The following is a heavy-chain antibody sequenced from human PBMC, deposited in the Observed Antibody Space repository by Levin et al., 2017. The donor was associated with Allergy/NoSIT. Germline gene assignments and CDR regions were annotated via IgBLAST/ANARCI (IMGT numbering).Heavy chain of an antibody. J-gene: IGHJ4*02. Sequence: ASVKVSCKASGYTFTSYGISWVRQAPGQGLEWMGWISAYNGNTNYAQKLQGRVTMTTDTSTSTAYMELRSLRSDDTAVYYCARDQFTTNGDYSANDYWGQGTLVTVSS. CDR2: ISAYNGNT. D-gene: IGHD4-17*01. CDR1: GYTFTSYG. CDR3: ARDQFTTNGDYSANDY. V-gene: IGHV1-18*01.